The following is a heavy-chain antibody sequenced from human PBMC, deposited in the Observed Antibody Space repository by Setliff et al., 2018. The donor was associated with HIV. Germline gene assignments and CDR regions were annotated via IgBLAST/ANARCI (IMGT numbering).Heavy chain of an antibody. CDR1: GGSFSGY. J-gene: IGHJ4*02. Sequence: SETLSLTCAVYGGSFSGYWSWIRQSPGKGLEWLGEINHSGNTHYDPSLKSRLTISIDTSKKQFSLKLTSVTAADAAIYYCVASSSWYFDFWGQGTLVTVSS. D-gene: IGHD2-2*01. V-gene: IGHV4-34*01. CDR3: VASSSWYFDF. CDR2: INHSGNT.